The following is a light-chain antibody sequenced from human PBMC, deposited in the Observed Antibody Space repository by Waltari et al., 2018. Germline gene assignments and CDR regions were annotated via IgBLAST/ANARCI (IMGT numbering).Light chain of an antibody. J-gene: IGKJ4*01. V-gene: IGKV3D-15*01. Sequence: ETVMTQSPATLSLSPGQRATLSCRASQSVTNSLARYPQKPGQAPRHLIHGASSSATGIPGRCSGSGSGTEFTRTISSLEPEDVAVCCCQRNRNWPLTFGGGTKVGSK. CDR1: QSVTNS. CDR3: QRNRNWPLT. CDR2: GAS.